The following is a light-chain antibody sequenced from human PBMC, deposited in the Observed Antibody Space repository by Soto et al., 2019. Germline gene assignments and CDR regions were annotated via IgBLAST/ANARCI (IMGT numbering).Light chain of an antibody. CDR3: HQYYTSPHT. V-gene: IGKV3-20*01. CDR2: TTS. Sequence: EIVLTQSPGTLSASRGERATLSCRASESVNDRFLWWYQHKPGQAPSLLIYTTSNRATGIPDRFSGSGSGKDSSLSISRLEPEDSAVYYCHQYYTSPHTFGQGTRLQIK. CDR1: ESVNDRF. J-gene: IGKJ2*01.